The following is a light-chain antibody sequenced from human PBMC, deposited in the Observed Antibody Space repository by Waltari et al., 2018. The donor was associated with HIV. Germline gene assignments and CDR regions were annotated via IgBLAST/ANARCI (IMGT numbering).Light chain of an antibody. Sequence: DIVMTQSPDSLVVSLGERATIACKSSQSVFHNSNSNNYLAWYQHKPGQSPKLLLYWASTREFGVPDRFSGSGSGTDFTLTINSLQAEDAAVYYCLQYYSTPSFGQGTRLEIK. V-gene: IGKV4-1*01. CDR1: QSVFHNSNSNNY. J-gene: IGKJ5*01. CDR3: LQYYSTPS. CDR2: WAS.